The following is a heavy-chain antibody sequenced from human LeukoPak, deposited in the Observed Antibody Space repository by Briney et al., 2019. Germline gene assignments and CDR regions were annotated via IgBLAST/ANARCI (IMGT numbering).Heavy chain of an antibody. CDR3: ARATWDPNYYYYMDV. J-gene: IGHJ6*03. Sequence: GGSLRLSCAASGFTFSSYWMHWVRQAPGKGLVWVSRINSDGSSTSYADSVKGRFTISRDNAKNSLFLQMNSLRAEDTAVYFCARATWDPNYYYYMDVWGKGTTVTISS. D-gene: IGHD1-26*01. CDR1: GFTFSSYW. V-gene: IGHV3-74*01. CDR2: INSDGSST.